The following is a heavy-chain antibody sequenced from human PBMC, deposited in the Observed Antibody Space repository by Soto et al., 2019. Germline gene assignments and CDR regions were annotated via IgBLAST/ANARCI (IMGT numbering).Heavy chain of an antibody. D-gene: IGHD5-12*01. CDR2: IYPGDSDT. CDR1: GYSFTRYW. J-gene: IGHJ4*02. CDR3: VRQLGYEEGNFDY. V-gene: IGHV5-51*01. Sequence: PGESLKISCKGSGYSFTRYWIGWGRPMPGKGLEWMGIIYPGDSDTRYSPSFQGQVTISADKSISTAYLQWSSLKASDTAMYYCVRQLGYEEGNFDYWGQGTLVTVSS.